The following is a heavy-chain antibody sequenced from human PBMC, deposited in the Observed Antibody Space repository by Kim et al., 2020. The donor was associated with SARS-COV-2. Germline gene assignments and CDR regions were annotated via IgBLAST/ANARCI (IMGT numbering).Heavy chain of an antibody. Sequence: SETLSLTCTVSGGSISSYYWSWIRQPPGKGLEWIGYIYYSGSTNYNPSLKSRVTISVDTSKNQFSLKLSSVTAADTAVYYCARYSSSWYFALDYWGQGTLVTVSS. CDR2: IYYSGST. J-gene: IGHJ4*02. D-gene: IGHD6-13*01. CDR3: ARYSSSWYFALDY. V-gene: IGHV4-59*01. CDR1: GGSISSYY.